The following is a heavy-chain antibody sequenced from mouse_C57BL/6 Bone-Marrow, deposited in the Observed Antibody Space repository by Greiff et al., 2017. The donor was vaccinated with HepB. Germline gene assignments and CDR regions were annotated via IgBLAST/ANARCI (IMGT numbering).Heavy chain of an antibody. Sequence: QVQLQQPGAELVKPGASVKLSCKASGYTFTSYWMHWVKQRPGQGLEWIGMIHPNSGSTNYNEKFKSKATLTVDKSSSTAYMQLSSLTSEDSAVYYCARSYYSRTSDYWGQGTTLTVSS. CDR1: GYTFTSYW. CDR3: ARSYYSRTSDY. V-gene: IGHV1-64*01. J-gene: IGHJ2*01. D-gene: IGHD2-5*01. CDR2: IHPNSGST.